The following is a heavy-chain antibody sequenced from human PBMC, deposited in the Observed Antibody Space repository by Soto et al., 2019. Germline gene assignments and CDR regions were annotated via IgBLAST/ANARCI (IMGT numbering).Heavy chain of an antibody. CDR3: SGAESPDTAYFSLY. Sequence: GGSLRLSCAASGFTFTSYAMNWVRQAPGKGLEWVSAISGSGGITYYADSVKGRFTISRDNSRNTLYLQMNSLNIEDSAVYYCSGAESPDTAYFSLYWGQGTPVTVSS. CDR2: ISGSGGIT. D-gene: IGHD1-26*01. CDR1: GFTFTSYA. V-gene: IGHV3-23*01. J-gene: IGHJ4*02.